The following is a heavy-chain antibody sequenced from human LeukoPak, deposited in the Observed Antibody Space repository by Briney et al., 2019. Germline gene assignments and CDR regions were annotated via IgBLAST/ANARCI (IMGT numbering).Heavy chain of an antibody. Sequence: SGNPSLTPSVSGGSISSFYWGWIGPAPGKGRGGCGEIYYSGSTNYNPSLKSRVTISVDTSKNQFSLKLSSVTAADTAVYYCARAYYDILTGYRILDYWGQGTLVTVSS. CDR2: IYYSGST. V-gene: IGHV4-59*08. D-gene: IGHD3-9*01. J-gene: IGHJ4*02. CDR3: ARAYYDILTGYRILDY. CDR1: GGSISSFY.